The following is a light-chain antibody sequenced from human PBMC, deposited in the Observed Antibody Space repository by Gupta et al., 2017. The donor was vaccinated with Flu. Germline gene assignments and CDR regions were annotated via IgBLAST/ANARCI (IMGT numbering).Light chain of an antibody. Sequence: NFMLTQPHSVSHSPGKTVTISCTRSSGSIASNYVQWYQQRPGSAPTTVIYEHNHRPSGVPDRFSGSIDSSSSSASLTISGLNTEDEADYYCQSYDSSSNWVFGGGTKLTVL. CDR2: EHN. J-gene: IGLJ3*02. V-gene: IGLV6-57*03. CDR3: QSYDSSSNWV. CDR1: SGSIASNY.